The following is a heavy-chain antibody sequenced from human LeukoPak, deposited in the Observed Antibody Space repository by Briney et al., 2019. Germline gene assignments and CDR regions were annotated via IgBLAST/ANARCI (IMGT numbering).Heavy chain of an antibody. V-gene: IGHV3-33*01. CDR3: ARDRGTTSSSGWYFDP. J-gene: IGHJ2*01. CDR2: IWYDGSNE. D-gene: IGHD2-2*01. Sequence: GGSLRLSCAASGFTFSSSGMHWVRQAPGKGLEWVTIIWYDGSNEYYADSVKGRFSISRDNSKNTLYLQMNSLRAEDTAVYYCARDRGTTSSSGWYFDPWGRGTLVTVSS. CDR1: GFTFSSSG.